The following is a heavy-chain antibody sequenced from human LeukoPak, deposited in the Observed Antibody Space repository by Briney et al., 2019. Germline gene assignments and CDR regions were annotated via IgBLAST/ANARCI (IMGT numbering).Heavy chain of an antibody. D-gene: IGHD3-22*01. Sequence: GGSLRLSCTVSGFTFISSAMNWVRQAPGKGPEWVSMIGSNGRSTYYAGSVKGRFTVSRDNSKNTLYLQMNSLRAEDTAVYYCARNLATVIGVEEGDYWGQGTRVTVSS. CDR1: GFTFISSA. J-gene: IGHJ4*02. CDR2: IGSNGRST. V-gene: IGHV3-23*01. CDR3: ARNLATVIGVEEGDY.